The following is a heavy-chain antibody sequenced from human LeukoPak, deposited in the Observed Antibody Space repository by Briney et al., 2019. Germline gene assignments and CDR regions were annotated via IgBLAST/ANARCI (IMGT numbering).Heavy chain of an antibody. D-gene: IGHD6-6*01. V-gene: IGHV3-33*01. CDR2: IWYVGSYK. Sequence: GRSLRLSCAASGFTFSSYGMYWVRQAPGKGLEWVAVIWYVGSYKYYVDSVKGRFTISRDNSKNTLYLEMNSLRAEDTAVYYCARDLKGPTPSSAFDIWGQGTMVSVS. CDR1: GFTFSSYG. CDR3: ARDLKGPTPSSAFDI. J-gene: IGHJ3*02.